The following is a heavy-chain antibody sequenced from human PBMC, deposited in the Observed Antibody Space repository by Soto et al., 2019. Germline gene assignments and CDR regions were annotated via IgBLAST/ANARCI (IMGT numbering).Heavy chain of an antibody. CDR3: ARAKVEMVIISFDY. CDR2: IYYSGST. CDR1: VVSISSGGYY. J-gene: IGHJ4*02. Sequence: SETLSLTCTFSVVSISSGGYYCSWIGQHPGKGLEWIGYIYYSGSTYYNPSLKSRVTISVDTSKNQLSLKLSYVTAADTAVYYCARAKVEMVIISFDYWCQGTLVTVSS. V-gene: IGHV4-31*03. D-gene: IGHD3-22*01.